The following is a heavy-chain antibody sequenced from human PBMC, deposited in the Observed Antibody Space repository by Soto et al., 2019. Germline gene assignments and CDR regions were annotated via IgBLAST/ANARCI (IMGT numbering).Heavy chain of an antibody. CDR3: VKGSLPGTSAPFDY. Sequence: GGSLRLSCAASGFTFRDYAMTWVRQAPGKGLEWASTISSSGDKTYSADSVKGRFTISRDNSKNILYLQMNSLRAEDTAIFYCVKGSLPGTSAPFDYWGQGILVTVSS. D-gene: IGHD3-10*01. J-gene: IGHJ4*02. CDR2: ISSSGDKT. V-gene: IGHV3-23*01. CDR1: GFTFRDYA.